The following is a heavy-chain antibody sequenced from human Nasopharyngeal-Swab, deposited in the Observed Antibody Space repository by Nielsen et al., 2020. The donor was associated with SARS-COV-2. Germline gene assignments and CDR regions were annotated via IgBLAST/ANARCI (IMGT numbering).Heavy chain of an antibody. CDR1: GGSISSSSYY. CDR2: IYYSGST. J-gene: IGHJ4*02. CDR3: ARDPAVAGTGVDY. V-gene: IGHV4-39*07. Sequence: SETLSLTCTVSGGSISSSSYYWGWIRQPPGKGLEWIGSIYYSGSTNYNPSLKSRVTISVDTSKNQFSLKLSSVTAADTAVYYCARDPAVAGTGVDYWGQGTLVTVSS. D-gene: IGHD6-19*01.